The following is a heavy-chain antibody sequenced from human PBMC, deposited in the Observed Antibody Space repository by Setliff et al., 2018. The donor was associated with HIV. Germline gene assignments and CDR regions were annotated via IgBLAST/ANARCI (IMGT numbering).Heavy chain of an antibody. CDR2: IYPGDSDT. CDR3: ARLSVVTATRIYYYMDV. D-gene: IGHD2-21*02. J-gene: IGHJ6*03. CDR1: GYSFTNYW. V-gene: IGHV5-51*01. Sequence: GESLKISCKGSGYSFTNYWIGWVRQMPGKGLEWMGIIYPGDSDTRYSPSFQGQVTISADKSISTAYLQWRSLKASDTAMYYCARLSVVTATRIYYYMDVWGEGTAVTVSS.